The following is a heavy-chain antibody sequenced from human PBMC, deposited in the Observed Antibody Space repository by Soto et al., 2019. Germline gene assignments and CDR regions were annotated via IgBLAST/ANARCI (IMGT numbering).Heavy chain of an antibody. Sequence: EVQLVESGGGLVKPGGSLRLSCAASGFTFSSYSMNWVRQAPGKGLEWVSSISCSTSYIYYADSVKGRFTISRDNAKNSLYLHMNILRAEDTAVYYCSRVLDYGDPYYYYGMDVWGQGTTVTVSS. J-gene: IGHJ6*02. CDR1: GFTFSSYS. D-gene: IGHD3-16*01. V-gene: IGHV3-21*01. CDR2: ISCSTSYI. CDR3: SRVLDYGDPYYYYGMDV.